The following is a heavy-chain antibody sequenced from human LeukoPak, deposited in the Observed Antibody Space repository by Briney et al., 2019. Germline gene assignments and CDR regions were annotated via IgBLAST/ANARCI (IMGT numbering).Heavy chain of an antibody. CDR2: ISGSGGST. D-gene: IGHD1-26*01. Sequence: GGSLRLSCAASGFTFSSYAMSWVRQAPGKGLEWVSAISGSGGSTYYADSVKGRFTISRDNSENTLYLRMNSLRAEDTAVYYCAKVYRSYYEADAFDIWGQGTMVTVSS. V-gene: IGHV3-23*01. CDR1: GFTFSSYA. CDR3: AKVYRSYYEADAFDI. J-gene: IGHJ3*02.